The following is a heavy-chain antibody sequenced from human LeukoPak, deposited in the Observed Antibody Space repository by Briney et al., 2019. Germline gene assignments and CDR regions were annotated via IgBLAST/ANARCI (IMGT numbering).Heavy chain of an antibody. V-gene: IGHV3-48*03. CDR2: ISSSGSTI. Sequence: GGSLRLSCAASGFTFSSYEMNWVRQVPGKGLEWVSYISSSGSTIYYTDSVKGRFTISRDNAKNSLYLQMNSLRAEDTAVYYCARDAGYSYDYPNWFDPWGQGTLVTVSS. CDR3: ARDAGYSYDYPNWFDP. D-gene: IGHD5-18*01. CDR1: GFTFSSYE. J-gene: IGHJ5*02.